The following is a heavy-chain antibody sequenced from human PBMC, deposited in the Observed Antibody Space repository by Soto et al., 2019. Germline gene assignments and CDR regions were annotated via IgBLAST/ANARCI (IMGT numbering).Heavy chain of an antibody. CDR2: MYYSGST. J-gene: IGHJ6*03. Sequence: QVQLQESGPGLVKPSETLSLSCSVPGGSISGHYWSWVRQTPGKGLEWIGYMYYSGSTNYNPSLKSRVTISVDTSKIPFSLRLTSVTAADAAVYYCARGLYYDLIWNYYYMDVWGKGTTVTVSS. V-gene: IGHV4-59*08. CDR3: ARGLYYDLIWNYYYMDV. CDR1: GGSISGHY. D-gene: IGHD3-16*01.